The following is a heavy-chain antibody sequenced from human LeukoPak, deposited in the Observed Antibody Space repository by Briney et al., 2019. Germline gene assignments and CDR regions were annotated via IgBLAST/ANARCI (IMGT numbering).Heavy chain of an antibody. CDR3: ARSYCSGGSCYSGPYYYYGMDV. V-gene: IGHV3-30-3*01. CDR1: GFTFSSYA. CDR2: ISYDGSNK. Sequence: GGSLRLSCAASGFTFSSYAMHWVRQAPGKGLEWVAVISYDGSNKYYADSVKGRLTISRDNSKNTLYLQMNSLRAEDTAVYYCARSYCSGGSCYSGPYYYYGMDVWGQGTTVTVSS. J-gene: IGHJ6*02. D-gene: IGHD2-15*01.